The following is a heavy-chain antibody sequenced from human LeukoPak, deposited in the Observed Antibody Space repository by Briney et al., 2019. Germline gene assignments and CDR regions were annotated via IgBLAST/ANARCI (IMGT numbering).Heavy chain of an antibody. J-gene: IGHJ4*02. CDR2: ISAYNGNT. Sequence: ASVKVSCKASGYTFTSYGISWVRQAPGQGLEWMGWISAYNGNTNYAQKLQGRVTMTTDTSTSTAYMELRSLRPDDTAVYYCSRAEDVLRYFDWLPNPDYWGQGTLVTVSS. V-gene: IGHV1-18*04. D-gene: IGHD3-9*01. CDR1: GYTFTSYG. CDR3: SRAEDVLRYFDWLPNPDY.